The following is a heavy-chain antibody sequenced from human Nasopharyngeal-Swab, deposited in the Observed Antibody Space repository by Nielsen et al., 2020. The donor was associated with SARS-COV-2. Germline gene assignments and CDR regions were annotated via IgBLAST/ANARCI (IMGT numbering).Heavy chain of an antibody. V-gene: IGHV3-23*01. CDR3: AKVRGVGSTEDHFDS. Sequence: GGSLRLSCAASGFTFSGYGMSWVRQAPGKGLEWVSGISDGGRSTYYADSVKGRFTVSRDNSKHILYLQMNSLRAEDTAVFFCAKVRGVGSTEDHFDSWGRGTLVTVSS. J-gene: IGHJ4*02. CDR1: GFTFSGYG. D-gene: IGHD3-10*01. CDR2: ISDGGRST.